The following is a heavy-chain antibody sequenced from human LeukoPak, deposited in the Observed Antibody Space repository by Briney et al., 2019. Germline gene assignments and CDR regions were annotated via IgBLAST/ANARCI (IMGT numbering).Heavy chain of an antibody. D-gene: IGHD5-12*01. Sequence: GGSLRLSCAASGFTFSSYAMSWVRQAPGKGLEWVSAISASGGSTFYADSVKGRFTISRDNSKNTLYLQMNSLRAEDTAVYYCTKHRGGWIDAFDIWGQGTMATVSS. J-gene: IGHJ3*02. CDR1: GFTFSSYA. V-gene: IGHV3-23*01. CDR2: ISASGGST. CDR3: TKHRGGWIDAFDI.